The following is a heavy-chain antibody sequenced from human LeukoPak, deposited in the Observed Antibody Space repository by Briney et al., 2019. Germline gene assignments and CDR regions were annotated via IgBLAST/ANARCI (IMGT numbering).Heavy chain of an antibody. J-gene: IGHJ4*02. CDR1: GGSISSGDYS. V-gene: IGHV4-30-2*01. CDR3: ATGRDSSGYYPSLFDY. D-gene: IGHD3-22*01. Sequence: SETLSLTCAVSGGSISSGDYSWSWIRQPLGEGLEWIGYIYHSGSTYYNPSLKSRVTISVDRSKNQFSLKLSSVTAADTAVYYCATGRDSSGYYPSLFDYWGQGTLVTVSS. CDR2: IYHSGST.